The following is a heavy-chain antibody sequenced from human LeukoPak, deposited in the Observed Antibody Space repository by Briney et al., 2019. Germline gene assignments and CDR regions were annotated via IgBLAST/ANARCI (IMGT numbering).Heavy chain of an antibody. V-gene: IGHV5-51*01. CDR3: SRRQGCSSTSCPPDY. CDR2: IYPGDSDT. Sequence: GESLKISCRGSGYSFTTYWIGWGRQMPGKGLEWMGIIYPGDSDTRYTPSFQGQVTMSADNSINTAYLQWSSLKASDTAMYYCSRRQGCSSTSCPPDYWGQGTLVTVSP. CDR1: GYSFTTYW. J-gene: IGHJ4*02. D-gene: IGHD2-2*01.